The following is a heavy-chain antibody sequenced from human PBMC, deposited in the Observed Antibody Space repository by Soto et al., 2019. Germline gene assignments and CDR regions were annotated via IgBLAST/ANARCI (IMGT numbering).Heavy chain of an antibody. CDR3: AFDFWSGYYPSNFDY. J-gene: IGHJ4*02. CDR2: IIPIFGTA. CDR1: GGTFSSYA. V-gene: IGHV1-69*13. D-gene: IGHD3-3*01. Sequence: GASVKVSCKASGGTFSSYAISWVRQAPGQGLEWMGGIIPIFGTANYTQKFQGRVTITADESTSTAYMELSSLRSEDTAVYYCAFDFWSGYYPSNFDYWGQGTLVTVSS.